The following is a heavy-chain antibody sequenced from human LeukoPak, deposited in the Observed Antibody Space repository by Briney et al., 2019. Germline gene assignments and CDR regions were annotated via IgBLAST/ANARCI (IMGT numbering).Heavy chain of an antibody. V-gene: IGHV3-23*01. CDR3: ARTGMGDYVRFPNDY. J-gene: IGHJ4*02. Sequence: QPGGSLRRSCAASAFTFSSYAMSWLRHAPGKGLEWVSAISAGGGNTYYADSVKGWFTISRDNSKNTLYLQMNSLRAEDTALYYCARTGMGDYVRFPNDYWGQGTLVSVSS. D-gene: IGHD4-17*01. CDR2: ISAGGGNT. CDR1: AFTFSSYA.